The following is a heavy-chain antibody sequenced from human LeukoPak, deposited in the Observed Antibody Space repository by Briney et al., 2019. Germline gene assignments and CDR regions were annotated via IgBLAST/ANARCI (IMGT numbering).Heavy chain of an antibody. CDR2: IIPIFGTA. J-gene: IGHJ4*02. Sequence: ASVTVSCKASGGTFNSYAISWVRQAPGQGVEWMGGIIPIFGTASYAQKFQGRVTITADESTSTAYMELSSLRSEDTAVYYCARVEGYSSGWQTLPFDYWGQGTLVTVSS. V-gene: IGHV1-69*13. CDR3: ARVEGYSSGWQTLPFDY. D-gene: IGHD6-19*01. CDR1: GGTFNSYA.